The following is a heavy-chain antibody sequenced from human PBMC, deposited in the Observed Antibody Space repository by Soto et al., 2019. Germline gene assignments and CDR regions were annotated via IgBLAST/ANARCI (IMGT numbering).Heavy chain of an antibody. CDR1: GFTFSSYA. CDR3: ANEPTAAAGPHVDD. CDR2: ISGSGGST. Sequence: GGSLRLSCAASGFTFSSYAMSWVRQAPGKGLEWGSAISGSGGSTYYADSVKGRFTISRDNSKNTLYLQMNSLRAEDTAVYYCANEPTAAAGPHVDDWGQGTLVTVSS. V-gene: IGHV3-23*01. D-gene: IGHD6-13*01. J-gene: IGHJ4*02.